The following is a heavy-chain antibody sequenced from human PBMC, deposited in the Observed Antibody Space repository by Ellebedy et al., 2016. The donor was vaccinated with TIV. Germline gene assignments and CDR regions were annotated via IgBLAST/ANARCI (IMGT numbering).Heavy chain of an antibody. V-gene: IGHV1-46*01. D-gene: IGHD3-22*01. CDR3: ARGEGRYYDSRGYYRNVWFDP. Sequence: AASVKVSCKASGYTFTGYYMHWVRQAPGQGLEWMGIINPSGGSTSYAQKFQGRVTMTRDTSTSTVYMELSSLRSEDTAVYYCARGEGRYYDSRGYYRNVWFDPWGQGTLVTVSS. J-gene: IGHJ5*02. CDR1: GYTFTGYY. CDR2: INPSGGST.